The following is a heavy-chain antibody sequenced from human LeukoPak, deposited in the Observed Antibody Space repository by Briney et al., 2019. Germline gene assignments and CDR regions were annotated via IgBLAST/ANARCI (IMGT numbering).Heavy chain of an antibody. Sequence: ASVKVSCKASGGTFSSYAITWVRQAPGQGLEWMGRIIPILGIANYAQKFQGRVTITAGKSTSTAYMELSSLRSEDTAVYYCARAEYSSFIFDYWGQGTLVTVSS. J-gene: IGHJ4*02. CDR1: GGTFSSYA. CDR2: IIPILGIA. V-gene: IGHV1-69*04. D-gene: IGHD6-6*01. CDR3: ARAEYSSFIFDY.